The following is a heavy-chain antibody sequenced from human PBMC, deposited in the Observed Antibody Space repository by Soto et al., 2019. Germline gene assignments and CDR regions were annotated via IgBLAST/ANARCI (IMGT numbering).Heavy chain of an antibody. CDR1: GYTFTSYG. D-gene: IGHD3-3*01. Sequence: GASVKVSCKASGYTFTSYGISWVRQAPGQGLEWMGWISAYNGNTNYAQKLQGRVTMTTDTSTSTAYMELRSLRSDDTAVYYCAGDPLPPPPYYDFWSGPPRGEYNWFDPWGQGTLVTVSS. CDR3: AGDPLPPPPYYDFWSGPPRGEYNWFDP. J-gene: IGHJ5*02. V-gene: IGHV1-18*01. CDR2: ISAYNGNT.